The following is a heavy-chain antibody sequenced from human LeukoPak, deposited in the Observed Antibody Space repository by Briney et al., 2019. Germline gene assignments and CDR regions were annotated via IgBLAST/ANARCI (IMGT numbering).Heavy chain of an antibody. CDR3: ARGSPYYYDSSGYFDY. CDR2: IKEDGSAK. CDR1: GFIFSSYW. Sequence: GGSLRLSCAASGFIFSSYWMNWVRQAPGKGLEWVANIKEDGSAKYYVDSVKGRFTISRDNAKNSLYLQMNSLRAEDTAVYYCARGSPYYYDSSGYFDYWGQGTLVTVSS. J-gene: IGHJ4*02. D-gene: IGHD3-22*01. V-gene: IGHV3-7*04.